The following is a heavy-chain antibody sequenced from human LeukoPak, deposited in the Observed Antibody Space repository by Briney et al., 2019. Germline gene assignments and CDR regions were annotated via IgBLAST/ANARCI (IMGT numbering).Heavy chain of an antibody. Sequence: ASVKFSSNASGYTFTSYDINWVRHATGQGLEWMGWMNPNSGNTGYAQKFQGRVTMTRNTSISTAYMELSSLRSADTAVYYCARSRVRRVGAPKLSYFDYWGQGTLLTVSS. CDR1: GYTFTSYD. CDR3: ARSRVRRVGAPKLSYFDY. CDR2: MNPNSGNT. D-gene: IGHD1-26*01. V-gene: IGHV1-8*01. J-gene: IGHJ4*02.